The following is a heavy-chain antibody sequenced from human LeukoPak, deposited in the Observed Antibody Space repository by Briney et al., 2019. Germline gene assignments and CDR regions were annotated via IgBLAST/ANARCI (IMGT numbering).Heavy chain of an antibody. V-gene: IGHV1-69*06. CDR1: GGTFSSYA. J-gene: IGHJ4*02. D-gene: IGHD2-21*02. CDR3: ARGPLAYCCGDCYSGRYYFDY. CDR2: IIPIFGTA. Sequence: SVKVSCKASGGTFSSYAISWVRQAPGQGLEWMGGIIPIFGTANYAQKFQGRVTITADKSTSTAYMKLSSLRSEETAVYYCARGPLAYCCGDCYSGRYYFDYWGQGTLVTVSS.